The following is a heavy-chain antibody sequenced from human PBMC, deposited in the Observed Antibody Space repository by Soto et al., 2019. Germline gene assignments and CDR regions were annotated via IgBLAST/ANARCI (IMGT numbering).Heavy chain of an antibody. CDR2: ISSSGSTK. CDR3: XXXXXXXXXXXXXYYYGMDV. Sequence: GGSLRLSCAASGFTFSSYEMHWVRQAPGKGLEWVSYISSSGSTKYYVDSVKGRFTISRDNAKNSLYLQMNSLRAEDTAXXXXXXXXXXXXXXXXXYYYGMDVWGQGTTVTVSS. J-gene: IGHJ6*02. CDR1: GFTFSSYE. V-gene: IGHV3-48*03.